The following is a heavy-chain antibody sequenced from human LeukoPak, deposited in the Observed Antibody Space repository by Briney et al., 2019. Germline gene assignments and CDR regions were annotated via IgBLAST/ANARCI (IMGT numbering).Heavy chain of an antibody. CDR3: ARDAGGDYFDY. Sequence: ASVKVSCKAPGGTFSNYAISWVRQAPGQGLEWMGGIIPIFGTANYAQKFQGRVTITADESTSTAYMELSSLRSEDTAVYYCARDAGGDYFDYWGQGTLVTVSS. D-gene: IGHD3-10*01. CDR1: GGTFSNYA. CDR2: IIPIFGTA. V-gene: IGHV1-69*13. J-gene: IGHJ4*02.